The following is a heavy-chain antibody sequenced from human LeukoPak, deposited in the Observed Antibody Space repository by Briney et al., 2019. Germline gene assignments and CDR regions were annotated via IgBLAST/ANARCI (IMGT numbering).Heavy chain of an antibody. J-gene: IGHJ6*02. Sequence: GGSLILSCAASGFTFSSYSMNWVRQAPGKGLEWISYISGRTGTMYYADSVQGRFTISRDNAKNSLYLQLNSLRDEDTAVYFCVRGYSFGPYGMDVWGQGTTVTVSS. CDR3: VRGYSFGPYGMDV. CDR1: GFTFSSYS. V-gene: IGHV3-48*02. D-gene: IGHD2-15*01. CDR2: ISGRTGTM.